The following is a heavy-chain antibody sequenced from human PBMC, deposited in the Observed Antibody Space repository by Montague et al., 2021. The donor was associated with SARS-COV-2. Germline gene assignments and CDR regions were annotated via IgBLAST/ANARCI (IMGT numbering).Heavy chain of an antibody. CDR3: ARELRRIIMIVDIRGFDY. D-gene: IGHD3-22*01. V-gene: IGHV6-1*01. J-gene: IGHJ4*02. Sequence: CAISGDSVSSNSAAWNWIRHSPSRGLELLGSTYYRSKWYNDYAVXXKSRRTINPDTSKNQFSLQLNSVTAEDTAVYYCARELRRIIMIVDIRGFDYWGQGTLVTVSS. CDR2: TYYRSKWYN. CDR1: GDSVSSNSAA.